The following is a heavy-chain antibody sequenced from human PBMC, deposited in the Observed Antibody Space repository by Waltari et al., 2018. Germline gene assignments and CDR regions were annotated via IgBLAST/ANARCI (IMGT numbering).Heavy chain of an antibody. J-gene: IGHJ3*02. V-gene: IGHV3-53*01. CDR1: GFTVSSNY. CDR3: ARHFLDYGPSFDI. CDR2: LYSSGST. Sequence: EVQLVESGGGLIQPGGSLRLSCAASGFTVSSNYMSWVRQAPGKGLEWVSVLYSSGSTYYAHSVKGRFTITRDNSKITLFLQMNCLRAEDTAVYYCARHFLDYGPSFDIWVQVTMLTVSS. D-gene: IGHD4-17*01.